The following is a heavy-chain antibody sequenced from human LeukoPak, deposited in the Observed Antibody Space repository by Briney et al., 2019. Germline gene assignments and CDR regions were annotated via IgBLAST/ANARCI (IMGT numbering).Heavy chain of an antibody. D-gene: IGHD3-3*02. CDR3: ARGPGFSSFDY. CDR1: GFTFSNYW. CDR2: KDQDGSVK. J-gene: IGHJ4*02. V-gene: IGHV3-7*01. Sequence: GGSLRLSCAVSGFTFSNYWVTWVRQTPGKGLEYVANKDQDGSVKNYVGSVKGRFTMSRVNVKNSLYLQMSSVRVDDMAIYYCARGPGFSSFDYWGQGTLVTVSS.